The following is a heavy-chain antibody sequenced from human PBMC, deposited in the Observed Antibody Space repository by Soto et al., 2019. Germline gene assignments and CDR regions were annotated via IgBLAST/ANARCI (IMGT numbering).Heavy chain of an antibody. D-gene: IGHD3-3*01. Sequence: GGSLRLSCVASGFPFSSYAMSWVRQAPGKGLEWVSAVGGSGGDTYYADSVKGRFTVSRDNAENTLYLELNSLRVEDTAMYYYERRTWRGRADHWGQGISVTVYS. J-gene: IGHJ5*02. CDR2: VGGSGGDT. V-gene: IGHV3-23*01. CDR3: ERRTWRGRADH. CDR1: GFPFSSYA.